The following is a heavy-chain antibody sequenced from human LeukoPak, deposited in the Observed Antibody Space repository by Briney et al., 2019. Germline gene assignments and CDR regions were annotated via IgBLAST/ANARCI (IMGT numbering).Heavy chain of an antibody. CDR3: AKTGRGSE. J-gene: IGHJ4*02. V-gene: IGHV3-23*01. Sequence: GGSLRLSCAASGFTFSSFAMSWVRQAPGKGLDWVSSISGSGAGTYYADSVKGRFTISRDNSKNTLYLQMNSLRAEDTAVYYCAKTGRGSEWGQGTLVTVSS. CDR2: ISGSGAGT. D-gene: IGHD3-10*01. CDR1: GFTFSSFA.